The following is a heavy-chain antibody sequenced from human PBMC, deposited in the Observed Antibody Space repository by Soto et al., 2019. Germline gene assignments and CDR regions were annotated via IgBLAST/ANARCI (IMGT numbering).Heavy chain of an antibody. V-gene: IGHV3-7*03. J-gene: IGHJ4*02. D-gene: IGHD3-3*01. CDR2: IKHDGSEK. CDR1: GFNFSSFW. CDR3: ARERIFAVAIPNYFVY. Sequence: GGSLRLSCAASGFNFSSFWMSWVRQAPGKGLEWVANIKHDGSEKYYVDSVKGRFTISRDNAKNSLYLQMNSLRVDDTAMYYCARERIFAVAIPNYFVYWGQGSLVTVYS.